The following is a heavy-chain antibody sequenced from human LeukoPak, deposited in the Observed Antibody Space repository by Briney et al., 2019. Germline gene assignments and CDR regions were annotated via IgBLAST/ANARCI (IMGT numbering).Heavy chain of an antibody. CDR3: AKDHRAYCGGDCVDFDY. D-gene: IGHD2-21*02. V-gene: IGHV3-30*02. CDR1: GFTFSGYG. J-gene: IGHJ4*02. Sequence: GGSLRLSCAASGFTFSGYGMHWVRQAPGKGLEWVGFIRFDGNNKYYADSVKGRFTISRDNSKNTLYLQMNSLRAEDTAVYYCAKDHRAYCGGDCVDFDYWGQGTLVTASS. CDR2: IRFDGNNK.